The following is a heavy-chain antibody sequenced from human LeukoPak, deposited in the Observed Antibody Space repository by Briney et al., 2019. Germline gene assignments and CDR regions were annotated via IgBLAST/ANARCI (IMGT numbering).Heavy chain of an antibody. CDR2: IYHSGTT. CDR1: AYSISSAYY. J-gene: IGHJ4*02. V-gene: IGHV4-38-2*02. D-gene: IGHD1-1*01. Sequence: SETLSLTCAVSAYSISSAYYWGWIRQAPGEGLEWIGNIYHSGTTYYNPSLKSRVSISLDTSKNQFSLKLTSVTAADTAVYYCARDLSGGTFDYWGQGTLVTVSS. CDR3: ARDLSGGTFDY.